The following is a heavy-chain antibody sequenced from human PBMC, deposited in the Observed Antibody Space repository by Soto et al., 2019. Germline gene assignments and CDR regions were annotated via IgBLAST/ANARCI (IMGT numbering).Heavy chain of an antibody. D-gene: IGHD6-13*01. V-gene: IGHV4-31*03. CDR1: GGSISSGGYY. CDR2: IYYSGST. CDR3: ASGKAYSSSWTGNYYYGMDV. Sequence: QVQLQESGPGLVKPSQTLSLTCTVSGGSISSGGYYWSWIRQHPGKGLEWIGYIYYSGSTYYNPSLKSRVTISVDTSKNQFSLKLSSVTAADTAVYYCASGKAYSSSWTGNYYYGMDVWGQGITVTVSS. J-gene: IGHJ6*02.